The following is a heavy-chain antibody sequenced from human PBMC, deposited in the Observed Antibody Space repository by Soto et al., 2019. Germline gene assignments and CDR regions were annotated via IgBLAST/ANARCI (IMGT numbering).Heavy chain of an antibody. CDR3: ARERERYSSPSIL. D-gene: IGHD6-6*01. CDR1: GFTFSSYW. V-gene: IGHV3-7*01. Sequence: GGSLRLSCAASGFTFSSYWMSWVRQAPGKGLEWVANIKQDGSEKYYVDSVKGRFTISRDNAKNSLYLQMNSLRAEDTAVYYCARERERYSSPSILWGQGTLVTVSS. CDR2: IKQDGSEK. J-gene: IGHJ4*02.